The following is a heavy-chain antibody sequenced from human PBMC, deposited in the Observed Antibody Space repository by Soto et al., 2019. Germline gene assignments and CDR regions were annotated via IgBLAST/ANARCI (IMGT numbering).Heavy chain of an antibody. CDR2: IYYSGST. Sequence: SETLSLTCTVSGGSISSSSYYWGWIRQPPGKGLEWIGSIYYSGSTYYNPSLKSRVTISVDTSKNQFSLKLSSVTAADTAVYYCARMERGYYGMDVWGQGTTVTVSS. CDR3: ARMERGYYGMDV. CDR1: GGSISSSSYY. J-gene: IGHJ6*02. V-gene: IGHV4-39*01. D-gene: IGHD1-26*01.